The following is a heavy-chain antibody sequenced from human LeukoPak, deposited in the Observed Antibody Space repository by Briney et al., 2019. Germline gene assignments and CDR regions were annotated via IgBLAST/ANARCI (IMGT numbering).Heavy chain of an antibody. CDR1: GFTFSSYG. J-gene: IGHJ6*02. Sequence: GGSLRLSCAASGFTFSSYGMHWVRQAPGKGLEWVAVISYDGSNKYYADSVKGRFTISRDNSKNTLYLQMNSLRAEDTAVYYCARDRRRYCSSTSCSEANYYYYYGMDVWGQGTTVTVSS. V-gene: IGHV3-30*03. CDR3: ARDRRRYCSSTSCSEANYYYYYGMDV. CDR2: ISYDGSNK. D-gene: IGHD2-2*01.